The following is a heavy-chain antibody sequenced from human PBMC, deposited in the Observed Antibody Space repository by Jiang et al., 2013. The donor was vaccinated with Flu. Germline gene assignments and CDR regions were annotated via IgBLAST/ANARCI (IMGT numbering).Heavy chain of an antibody. Sequence: SGAEVKKPGASVKVSCKASGQTLTSYAMHWVRQAPGQGLEWMGGIIPIFGTANYAQKFQGRVTITADKSTSTAYMELSSLRSEDTAVYYCARGIVVVTAIVGMDVWGQGTTVTVSS. CDR3: ARGIVVVTAIVGMDV. J-gene: IGHJ6*02. D-gene: IGHD2-21*02. CDR2: IIPIFGTA. CDR1: GQTLTSYA. V-gene: IGHV1-69*06.